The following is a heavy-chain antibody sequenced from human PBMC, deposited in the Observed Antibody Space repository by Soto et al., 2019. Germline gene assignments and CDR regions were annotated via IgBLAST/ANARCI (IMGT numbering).Heavy chain of an antibody. D-gene: IGHD2-2*01. CDR1: GFTLRTYS. V-gene: IGHV3-21*04. CDR3: ARGESIVIVPAANDY. CDR2: ISGSSSHI. Sequence: GGSLRLSCAASGFTLRTYSMTWVRQAPGKGLEWVSSISGSSSHIYYADSVKGRFIISRDNGKNSLYLQMNSLRAEDTAVYYCARGESIVIVPAANDYWGQGTLVTVSS. J-gene: IGHJ4*02.